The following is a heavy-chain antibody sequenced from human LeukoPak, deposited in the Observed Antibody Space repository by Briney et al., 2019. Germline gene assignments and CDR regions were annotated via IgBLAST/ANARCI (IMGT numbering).Heavy chain of an antibody. D-gene: IGHD4-17*01. Sequence: GGSLRLSCAASGFTFSTSWMSWVRQAPGKGLEWVANTKGDGSEKQYVDSVMGRFTVSRDNAKNSLYLQMNILRGDDTAVYYCAKYSGAYAIEYWGQGTLVTVSS. CDR3: AKYSGAYAIEY. J-gene: IGHJ4*02. CDR1: GFTFSTSW. V-gene: IGHV3-7*02. CDR2: TKGDGSEK.